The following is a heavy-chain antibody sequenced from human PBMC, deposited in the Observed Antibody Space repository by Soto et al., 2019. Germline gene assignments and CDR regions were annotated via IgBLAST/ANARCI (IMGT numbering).Heavy chain of an antibody. D-gene: IGHD3-22*01. CDR3: ARHRGDSSGYYYAYYYYGMDV. Sequence: GESLKISCKGSAYTFTGYWIGWVRQMPGKGLEWMGIIYSGDSDTRYSPSFQGQVTISADKSISTAYLQWSSLKASDTAMYYCARHRGDSSGYYYAYYYYGMDVWGQGTTVTVSS. V-gene: IGHV5-51*01. J-gene: IGHJ6*02. CDR2: IYSGDSDT. CDR1: AYTFTGYW.